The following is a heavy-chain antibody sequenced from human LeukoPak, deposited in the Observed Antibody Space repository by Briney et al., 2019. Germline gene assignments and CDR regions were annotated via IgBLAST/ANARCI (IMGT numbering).Heavy chain of an antibody. CDR1: GGSISSSSYY. CDR2: IYYSGST. J-gene: IGHJ5*02. D-gene: IGHD6-13*01. CDR3: ARDLAAAGTVDP. V-gene: IGHV4-31*03. Sequence: PSETLSLTCTVSGGSISSSSYYWGWIRQHPGKGLEWIGYIYYSGSTYYNPSLKSRVTISVDTSKNQFSLKLSSVTAADTAVYYCARDLAAAGTVDPWGQGTLVTVSS.